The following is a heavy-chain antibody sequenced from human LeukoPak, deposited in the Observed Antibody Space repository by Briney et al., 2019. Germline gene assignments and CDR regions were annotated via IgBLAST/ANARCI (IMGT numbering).Heavy chain of an antibody. CDR3: ARDYYDSSGYLSEYYFDY. J-gene: IGHJ4*02. CDR2: ISSSSSYI. D-gene: IGHD3-22*01. Sequence: GGSLRLSCAASGFTFSSYSMNWVRQALGKGLDWVSSISSSSSYIYYADSVKGRFTISRDNAKNSLYLQMNSLRAEDTAVYYCARDYYDSSGYLSEYYFDYWGQGTLVTVSS. CDR1: GFTFSSYS. V-gene: IGHV3-21*01.